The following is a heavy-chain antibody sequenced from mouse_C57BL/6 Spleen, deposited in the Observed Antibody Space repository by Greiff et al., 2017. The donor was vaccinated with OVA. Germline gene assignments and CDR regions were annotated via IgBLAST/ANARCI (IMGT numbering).Heavy chain of an antibody. CDR2: ISYDGSN. D-gene: IGHD2-4*01. V-gene: IGHV3-6*01. CDR3: ARVDYDLYFDY. Sequence: EVQLQQSGPGLVKPSQSLSLTCSVTGYSITSGYYWNWIRQFPGNKLEWMGYISYDGSNNYNPSLKNRISITRDTSKNQFFLKLNSVTTEDTATYYCARVDYDLYFDYWGQGTTLTVSS. CDR1: GYSITSGYY. J-gene: IGHJ2*01.